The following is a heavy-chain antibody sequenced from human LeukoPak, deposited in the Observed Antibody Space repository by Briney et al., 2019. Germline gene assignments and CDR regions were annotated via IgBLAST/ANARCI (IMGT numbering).Heavy chain of an antibody. D-gene: IGHD4-17*01. J-gene: IGHJ4*02. CDR3: ARASLYGDYSFDY. CDR1: GFAFRTYT. V-gene: IGHV3-48*04. Sequence: GGSLRLSCAASGFAFRTYTMNWVRQAPGKGLEWVSSINTFSSLIYYADSVKGRFTISRDNAKNSLYLQMNSLRAEDTAVYYCARASLYGDYSFDYWGQGTLVTVSS. CDR2: INTFSSLI.